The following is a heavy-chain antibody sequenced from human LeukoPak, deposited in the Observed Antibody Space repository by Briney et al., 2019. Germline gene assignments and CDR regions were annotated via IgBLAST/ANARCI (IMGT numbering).Heavy chain of an antibody. CDR2: INTDGSST. J-gene: IGHJ5*02. D-gene: IGHD3-10*01. Sequence: QPGGALRLSCAASGFTFSSYWMHWVRQAPGKGLVWVSRINTDGSSTNYADSVKGRFTISRDNAKNTLYLQMNSLRAEDTAVHYCVRGGSSGSGTYIPSWGQGTLVTVSS. CDR1: GFTFSSYW. V-gene: IGHV3-74*01. CDR3: VRGGSSGSGTYIPS.